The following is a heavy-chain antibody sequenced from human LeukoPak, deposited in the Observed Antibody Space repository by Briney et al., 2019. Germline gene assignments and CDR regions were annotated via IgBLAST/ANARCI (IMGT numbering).Heavy chain of an antibody. CDR2: ISGSGDRT. Sequence: GGSLRLSCEASGFTFSNYAMSWLRQAPGKGLEWVSVISGSGDRTHYADSVKGRFTISRDNSKNTLYLQMNSLRAEDTAGYYCANSSVVVAPALDYWGQGTLVSVSS. D-gene: IGHD2-2*01. CDR3: ANSSVVVAPALDY. V-gene: IGHV3-23*01. J-gene: IGHJ4*02. CDR1: GFTFSNYA.